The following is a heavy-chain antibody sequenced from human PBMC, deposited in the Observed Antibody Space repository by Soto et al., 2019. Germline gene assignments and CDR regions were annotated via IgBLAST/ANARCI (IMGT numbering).Heavy chain of an antibody. Sequence: EVQLLASGGGLVQPGGSLRLSCAASGFTFSSYAMSWVRQAPGKGLEWVSAISGSGGSTYYADSVKGRFTISRDNSKNPLYLQMNSLRAEDTAVYYCAKGTGPYYYYGMVVWGQGTTVTVSS. CDR1: GFTFSSYA. V-gene: IGHV3-23*01. CDR3: AKGTGPYYYYGMVV. CDR2: ISGSGGST. J-gene: IGHJ6*02.